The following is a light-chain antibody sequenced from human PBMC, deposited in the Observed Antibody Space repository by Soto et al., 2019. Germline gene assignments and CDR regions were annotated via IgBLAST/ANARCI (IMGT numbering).Light chain of an antibody. Sequence: EIVMTQSPATLSVSAGERATLSCRASQSVSSNLAWYQQKPGQAPRLLIYGASTRATGIPARFSGSGSGTEFTLTISSLQSVDFAVYYCQQYNNWPPNTFGGGTKVEIK. J-gene: IGKJ4*01. CDR1: QSVSSN. V-gene: IGKV3-15*01. CDR3: QQYNNWPPNT. CDR2: GAS.